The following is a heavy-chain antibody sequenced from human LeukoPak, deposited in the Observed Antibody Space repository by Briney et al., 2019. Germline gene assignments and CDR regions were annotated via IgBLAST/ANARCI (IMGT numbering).Heavy chain of an antibody. V-gene: IGHV1-69*13. Sequence: SVTVSLTASGGTFSIYAISWVRQAPGQGLEWMGGIIPIFGTANYAQKFQGRVTITADESTSTAYMELSSLRSEDTAVYYCARSPYGMDVWGQGTTVTVSS. CDR2: IIPIFGTA. CDR3: ARSPYGMDV. CDR1: GGTFSIYA. J-gene: IGHJ6*02.